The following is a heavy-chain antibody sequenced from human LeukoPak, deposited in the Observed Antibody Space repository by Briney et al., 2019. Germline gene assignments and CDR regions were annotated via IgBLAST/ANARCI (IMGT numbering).Heavy chain of an antibody. CDR3: ARGIVATTEAPYYYGMDV. CDR1: GGTFSSYA. V-gene: IGHV1-69*04. J-gene: IGHJ6*02. CDR2: IIPIFGIA. D-gene: IGHD5-12*01. Sequence: ASVKVSCKASGGTFSSYAISWVRQAPGQGLEWMGRIIPIFGIANYAQKFQGRVTITADKSTSTAYMELSSLRSEDTAVYYCARGIVATTEAPYYYGMDVWGQGTTVTVSS.